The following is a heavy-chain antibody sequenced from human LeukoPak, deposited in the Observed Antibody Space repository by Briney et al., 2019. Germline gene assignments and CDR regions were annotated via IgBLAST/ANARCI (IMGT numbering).Heavy chain of an antibody. V-gene: IGHV3-74*01. J-gene: IGHJ4*02. D-gene: IGHD1-26*01. CDR3: AKGRRGELPIDY. CDR1: GFTLSSHW. Sequence: GGSLRLSCAASGFTLSSHWVHWVRQAPGKGLVWVSRLNEDGRITNYADSVKGRFTISRDNSKNSLYLQMNSLRTEDTALYYCAKGRRGELPIDYWGQGTLVTVSS. CDR2: LNEDGRIT.